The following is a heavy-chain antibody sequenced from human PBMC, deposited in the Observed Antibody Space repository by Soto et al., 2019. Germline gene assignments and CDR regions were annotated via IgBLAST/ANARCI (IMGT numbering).Heavy chain of an antibody. CDR2: IYYSGST. Sequence: PSETLSLTCTVSGGSISSYYWSWIRQPPGKGLEWIGYIYYSGSTNYNPSLKSRVTISVDTSKNQFSLKLSSVTAADTAVYYCARLGGYSYGYYFDYWGQGTLVTVS. CDR1: GGSISSYY. CDR3: ARLGGYSYGYYFDY. J-gene: IGHJ4*02. V-gene: IGHV4-59*01. D-gene: IGHD5-18*01.